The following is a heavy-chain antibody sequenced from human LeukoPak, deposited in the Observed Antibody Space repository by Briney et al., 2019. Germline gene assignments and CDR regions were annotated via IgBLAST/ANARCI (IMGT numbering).Heavy chain of an antibody. V-gene: IGHV4-59*01. J-gene: IGHJ6*02. Sequence: SETLSLTCTVSGVSISSYYWSWVRQPPGKGLEWLGYIYTSGSTNYNPSLKSRVSISIDTSKNQFSLKLTSVTAADTAVYYCARALKNYDILTGYPTYYYGMDVWGQGTTVTVSS. D-gene: IGHD3-9*01. CDR3: ARALKNYDILTGYPTYYYGMDV. CDR1: GVSISSYY. CDR2: IYTSGST.